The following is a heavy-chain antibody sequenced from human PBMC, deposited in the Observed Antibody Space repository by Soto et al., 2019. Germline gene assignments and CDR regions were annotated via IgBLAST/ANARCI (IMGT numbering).Heavy chain of an antibody. Sequence: PGGSLRLSCAASGFTFSSYGMHWVRQAPGKGLEWVAVIWYDGSNKYYAESVKGRFTISRDNSKNTLYLQMNSLRAEDTAVYYCATIAVEDYYYGMDVWGQGTTVTVSS. J-gene: IGHJ6*02. CDR2: IWYDGSNK. D-gene: IGHD6-19*01. CDR1: GFTFSSYG. V-gene: IGHV3-30*02. CDR3: ATIAVEDYYYGMDV.